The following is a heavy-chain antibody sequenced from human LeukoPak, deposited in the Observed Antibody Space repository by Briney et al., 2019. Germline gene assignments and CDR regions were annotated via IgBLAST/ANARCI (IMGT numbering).Heavy chain of an antibody. D-gene: IGHD3-9*01. J-gene: IGHJ3*02. CDR3: ARDHDILTGYYRGAFDI. V-gene: IGHV3-48*02. CDR1: GFTFSSYS. Sequence: GGSLRLSCAASGFTFSSYSMNWVRQAPGKGLEWVSYISSSSSTIYYADSVKGRFTISRDNAKNSLYLQMNNLRDEDTAVYYCARDHDILTGYYRGAFDIWGQGTMVTVSS. CDR2: ISSSSSTI.